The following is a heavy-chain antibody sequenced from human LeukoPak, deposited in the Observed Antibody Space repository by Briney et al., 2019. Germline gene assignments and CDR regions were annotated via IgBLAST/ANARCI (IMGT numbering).Heavy chain of an antibody. CDR3: ARGKIAALYYYYYYMDV. CDR2: INHSGST. J-gene: IGHJ6*03. Sequence: SETLSLTCAVYGGSFSGYYWSWIRQPPGKGLEWIGEINHSGSTNYNPSPKSRVTISVDTSKNQFSLKLSSVTAADTAVYYCARGKIAALYYYYYYMDVWGKGTTVTVSS. D-gene: IGHD6-6*01. V-gene: IGHV4-34*01. CDR1: GGSFSGYY.